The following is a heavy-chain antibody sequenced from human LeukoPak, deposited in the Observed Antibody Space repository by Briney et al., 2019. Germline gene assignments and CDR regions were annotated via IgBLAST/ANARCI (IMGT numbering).Heavy chain of an antibody. J-gene: IGHJ6*02. CDR2: IYYSGST. D-gene: IGHD2-2*02. V-gene: IGHV4-59*01. CDR1: GGSISSYC. CDR3: ARDATIPYYYGMDV. Sequence: PSETLSLTCTVSGGSISSYCWSWIRQPPGKGLEWIGYIYYSGSTNYNPSLKSRVTISVDTSKNQFSLKLSSVTAADTAVYYCARDATIPYYYGMDVWGQGTTVTISS.